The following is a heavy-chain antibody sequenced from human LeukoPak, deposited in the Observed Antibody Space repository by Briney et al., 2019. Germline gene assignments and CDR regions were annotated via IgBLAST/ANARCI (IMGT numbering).Heavy chain of an antibody. CDR1: GFTFSDYY. CDR3: ARGSAQQQLVRMGGYYYYYYGMDV. V-gene: IGHV3-11*01. Sequence: GGSLRLSCAASGFTFSDYYMSWIRQAPGKGLEWVSYISSSGSTIYYADSVKGRFTISRDNAKNSLYLQMNSLRAEDTAVYYCARGSAQQQLVRMGGYYYYYYGMDVWGQGTTVTVSS. J-gene: IGHJ6*02. D-gene: IGHD6-13*01. CDR2: ISSSGSTI.